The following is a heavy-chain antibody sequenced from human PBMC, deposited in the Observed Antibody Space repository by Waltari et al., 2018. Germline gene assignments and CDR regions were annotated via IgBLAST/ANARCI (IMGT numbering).Heavy chain of an antibody. Sequence: QVQLQQWGAGLLKTSETLSLTCAVYGGSFSGYYLSWIRQPPGKGLEWIGEINHSGSTNYNPSLKSRVAISVDTSKNQFSLKLSSVTAADTAVYYCARGLGYNWFDPWGQGTLVTVSS. J-gene: IGHJ5*02. CDR1: GGSFSGYY. CDR3: ARGLGYNWFDP. CDR2: INHSGST. V-gene: IGHV4-34*01.